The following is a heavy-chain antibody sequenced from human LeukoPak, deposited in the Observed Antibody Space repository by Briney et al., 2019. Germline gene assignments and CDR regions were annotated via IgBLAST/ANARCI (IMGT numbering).Heavy chain of an antibody. J-gene: IGHJ4*02. CDR3: ARERNIAAAPDY. CDR2: ISSSSSYI. Sequence: KPGGSLRLSCAASAFTFSSYSMNWVRQAPGKGLEWISSISSSSSYIYYADSVEGRFTISRDNAKNSLYLQMNSLRAEDTPMYYCARERNIAAAPDYWGQGTLVTVSS. CDR1: AFTFSSYS. D-gene: IGHD6-13*01. V-gene: IGHV3-21*01.